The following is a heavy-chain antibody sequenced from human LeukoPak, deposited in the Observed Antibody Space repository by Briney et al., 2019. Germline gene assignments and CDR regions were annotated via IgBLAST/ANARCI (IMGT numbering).Heavy chain of an antibody. CDR1: GGSISSYY. CDR2: IYSSGST. Sequence: PSETLSLTCTVSGGSISSYYWSWIRQPAGKGLEWIGYIYSSGSTNYNPSLKSRVIMSVDTSKNQFSLKLSSVTAADTAIYYCARSNVGNTNFPYWGQGTLVTVSS. D-gene: IGHD4-11*01. V-gene: IGHV4-4*07. CDR3: ARSNVGNTNFPY. J-gene: IGHJ4*02.